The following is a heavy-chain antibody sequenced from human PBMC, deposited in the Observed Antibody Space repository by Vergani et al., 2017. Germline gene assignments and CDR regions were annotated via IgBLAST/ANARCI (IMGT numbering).Heavy chain of an antibody. V-gene: IGHV7-4-1*02. CDR1: GYTFTSYA. D-gene: IGHD3-3*01. J-gene: IGHJ2*01. CDR3: ARAPYITSLGVVIDWYFDL. Sequence: QVQLVQSGAELKKPGASVKVSCKASGYTFTSYAMNWVRQAPGQWLEWMGWINTNTGNPTYAQGFPRRFVFSFDTSVSTAYLQISSLQSEDTAVYYCARAPYITSLGVVIDWYFDLWGRGTLVTVSS. CDR2: INTNTGNP.